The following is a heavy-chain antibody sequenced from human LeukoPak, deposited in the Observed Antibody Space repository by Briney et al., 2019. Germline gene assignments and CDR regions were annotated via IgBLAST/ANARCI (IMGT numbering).Heavy chain of an antibody. CDR2: MNPNSGNT. CDR1: GYSFTSYD. V-gene: IGHV1-8*01. CDR3: ARRVAAGGTCMGY. J-gene: IGHJ4*02. D-gene: IGHD6-13*01. Sequence: ASVKVSCKASGYSFTSYDINWVRQATGQGLEWMGWMNPNSGNTGSAQKFQGRVTITRSTSISTAYMELSNLRSEDTAVYYCARRVAAGGTCMGYWGQGTLVTVSS.